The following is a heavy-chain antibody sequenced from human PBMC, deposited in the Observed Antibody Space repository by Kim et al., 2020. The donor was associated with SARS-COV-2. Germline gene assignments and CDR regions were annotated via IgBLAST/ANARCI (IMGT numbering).Heavy chain of an antibody. CDR3: AKYFGTYPWFDP. D-gene: IGHD1-26*01. J-gene: IGHJ5*02. V-gene: IGHV3-23*01. CDR2: T. Sequence: TFYADSVKGRFTISRDNSKNTLYLQMNSLRPEDPAVYYCAKYFGTYPWFDPWGQGTLVTVSS.